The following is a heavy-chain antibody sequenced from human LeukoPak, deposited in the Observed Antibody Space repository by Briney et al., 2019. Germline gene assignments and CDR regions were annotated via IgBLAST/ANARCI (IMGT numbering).Heavy chain of an antibody. J-gene: IGHJ4*02. CDR1: GFTFSSYS. CDR3: ARDGIDSGSHPTVDY. D-gene: IGHD1-26*01. Sequence: GGSLRLSCAASGFTFSSYSMNWVRQAPGKGLEWVSSISSSSSYIYYADSVKGRFTISRDNAKNSLYLQMNSLRAEDTAVYYCARDGIDSGSHPTVDYWGQGTLVTVSS. CDR2: ISSSSSYI. V-gene: IGHV3-21*04.